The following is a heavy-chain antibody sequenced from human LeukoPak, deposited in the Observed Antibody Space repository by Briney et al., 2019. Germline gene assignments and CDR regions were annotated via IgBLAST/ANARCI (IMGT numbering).Heavy chain of an antibody. J-gene: IGHJ4*02. D-gene: IGHD3-10*01. Sequence: GGSLRLSCAASGFTFSTYAMQWVRQAPGKGLEWVAHISYDGSNKYYADSVKGRFTISRDNSKNTLYLQMNSLRTEDTAVYYCASGGDRAPITMVRGVIVYWGQGTLVTVSS. V-gene: IGHV3-30-3*01. CDR3: ASGGDRAPITMVRGVIVY. CDR2: ISYDGSNK. CDR1: GFTFSTYA.